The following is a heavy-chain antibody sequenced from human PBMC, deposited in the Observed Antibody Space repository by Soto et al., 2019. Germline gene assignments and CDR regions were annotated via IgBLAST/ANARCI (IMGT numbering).Heavy chain of an antibody. V-gene: IGHV4-39*01. CDR3: ARQPRGPGYGERGLYFDY. J-gene: IGHJ4*02. D-gene: IGHD3-16*01. CDR2: VYYSGST. Sequence: SETLSLTCTVSGGSTNSRSDYWGWIRQPPGNGLEWIGSVYYSGSTHDNPSLQSRVTISVDTSRNQFSLNLISVTAADTAVYFCARQPRGPGYGERGLYFDYWGQGTLVTVSS. CDR1: GGSTNSRSDY.